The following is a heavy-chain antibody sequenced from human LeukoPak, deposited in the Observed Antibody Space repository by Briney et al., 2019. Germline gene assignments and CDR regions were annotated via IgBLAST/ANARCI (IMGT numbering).Heavy chain of an antibody. CDR1: GYTFTSYD. J-gene: IGHJ4*02. CDR2: ISTYNGNT. CDR3: ARAGSDYDILTGYYTARWYFDY. D-gene: IGHD3-9*01. V-gene: IGHV1-18*01. Sequence: ASVKVSCKASGYTFTSYDISWVRQAPGQGLEWMGWISTYNGNTKFAQKLQGRVTMTTDTSTSTAYMELRSLRSDDTAVYYCARAGSDYDILTGYYTARWYFDYWGQGTLVTVSS.